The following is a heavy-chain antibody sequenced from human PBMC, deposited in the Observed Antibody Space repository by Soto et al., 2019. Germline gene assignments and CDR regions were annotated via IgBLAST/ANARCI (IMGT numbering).Heavy chain of an antibody. V-gene: IGHV3-23*01. J-gene: IGHJ5*02. D-gene: IGHD3-22*01. CDR2: ISGSGGST. CDR1: GFTFSSYA. CDR3: AKANPRITMIVVVIPGDNWFDP. Sequence: EVQLLESGGGLVQPGGSLRLSCAASGFTFSSYAMSWVRQAPGKGLEWVSAISGSGGSTYYADSVKGRFTISRDNSKNTLYLQMNSLRAEDTAVYYCAKANPRITMIVVVIPGDNWFDPWGQGTLVTVSS.